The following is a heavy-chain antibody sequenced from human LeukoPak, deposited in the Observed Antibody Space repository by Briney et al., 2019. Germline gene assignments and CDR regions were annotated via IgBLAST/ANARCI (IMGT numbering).Heavy chain of an antibody. D-gene: IGHD1-1*01. Sequence: ASVKVSCKASGGTFSSYAISWVRQAPGQGLEWMGGMIPIFCTANYAQKFQGRVTITTDESTSTAYMELSSLSSEDTAVYYYATLRGATGTTGWGQGTLVTVSS. J-gene: IGHJ4*02. V-gene: IGHV1-69*05. CDR1: GGTFSSYA. CDR3: ATLRGATGTTG. CDR2: MIPIFCTA.